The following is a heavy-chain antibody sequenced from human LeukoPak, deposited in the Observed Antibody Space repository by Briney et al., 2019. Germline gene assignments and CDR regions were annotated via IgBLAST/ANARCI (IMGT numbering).Heavy chain of an antibody. CDR3: ARGYYFGSGSFYDYLDY. CDR1: GYTFPSYG. CDR2: ISTYNDKP. D-gene: IGHD3-10*01. J-gene: IGHJ4*02. V-gene: IGHV1-18*01. Sequence: GASVKVSCEASGYTFPSYGISWVRQAPGQGLEWMGWISTYNDKPDYAQKFQGRVTMTTDSSTSTAYMELRSLGSDDTAVYYCARGYYFGSGSFYDYLDYWGQGTLVTVSS.